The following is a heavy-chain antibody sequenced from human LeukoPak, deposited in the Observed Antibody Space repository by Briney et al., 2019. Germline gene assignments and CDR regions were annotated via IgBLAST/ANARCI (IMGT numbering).Heavy chain of an antibody. Sequence: SVKVSCKASGGTFSSYAISCVRQAPEQRLECMGGIIPIFGTANYTQKFQGRVTITADESTSTASMELSSLRSEDTAVYYCSSTNMDLNWFDPWGQGTLVTVSS. CDR2: IIPIFGTA. V-gene: IGHV1-69*13. D-gene: IGHD2-2*01. CDR1: GGTFSSYA. J-gene: IGHJ5*02. CDR3: SSTNMDLNWFDP.